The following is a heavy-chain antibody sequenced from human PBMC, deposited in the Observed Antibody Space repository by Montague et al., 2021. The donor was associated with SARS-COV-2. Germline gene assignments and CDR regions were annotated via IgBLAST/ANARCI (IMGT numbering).Heavy chain of an antibody. CDR2: IYTSGST. J-gene: IGHJ4*02. CDR3: ARVWYSSSWYYFDY. D-gene: IGHD6-13*01. V-gene: IGHV4-4*07. Sequence: SETLSLTCTVSGGSISSYYWSWIRQPAGQGLGWIGRIYTSGSTTYNPSLTSRVTMSVDTSKNQFSLRLSSVTAADTAVYYCARVWYSSSWYYFDYWGQGTLVTVSS. CDR1: GGSISSYY.